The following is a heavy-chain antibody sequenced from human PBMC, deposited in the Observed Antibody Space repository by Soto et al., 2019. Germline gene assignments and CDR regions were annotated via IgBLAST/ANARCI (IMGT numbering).Heavy chain of an antibody. D-gene: IGHD6-13*01. Sequence: GGSLRLSCAGSGFTFSNFEMHWVRQAPCKGLEWVAVIYHDGSNKYYADSVKGRFTISRDSSKNTLYLQMDSLTVEDTAVYYCARVRYSSSWFMKQYYFDYWGQGTLVTVSS. CDR2: IYHDGSNK. CDR3: ARVRYSSSWFMKQYYFDY. V-gene: IGHV3-30*04. CDR1: GFTFSNFE. J-gene: IGHJ4*02.